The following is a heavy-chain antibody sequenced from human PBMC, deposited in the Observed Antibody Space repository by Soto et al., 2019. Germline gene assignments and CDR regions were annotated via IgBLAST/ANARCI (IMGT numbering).Heavy chain of an antibody. CDR1: GFTFSASN. D-gene: IGHD2-15*01. V-gene: IGHV3-48*01. CDR3: VRDWWSTVSYY. Sequence: EVRLVASGGDLLQPGGSLRLSCTASGFTFSASNMNWVRQAPGKGPEWVAYITSTSEIMSYAASVEGRFTVSRDNAKNSLYLQLSSLRADVTAGYYCVRDWWSTVSYYWGQGTLVTVSS. J-gene: IGHJ4*02. CDR2: ITSTSEIM.